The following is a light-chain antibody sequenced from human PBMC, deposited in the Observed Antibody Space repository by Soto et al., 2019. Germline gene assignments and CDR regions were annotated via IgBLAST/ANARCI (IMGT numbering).Light chain of an antibody. V-gene: IGLV2-8*01. CDR3: SSYAGSNIYV. Sequence: SALAQPPSASGSPGQSVTITCTGTSSDVGAFNYVSWYQHHPGKAPKLMIFEINKRPSGVPDRFSGSKSGNTASLTVSGLQAEDEAEYYCSSYAGSNIYVFGGGTKVTVL. J-gene: IGLJ1*01. CDR1: SSDVGAFNY. CDR2: EIN.